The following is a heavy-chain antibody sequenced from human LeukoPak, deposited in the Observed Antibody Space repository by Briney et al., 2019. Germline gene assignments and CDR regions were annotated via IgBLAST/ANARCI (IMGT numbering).Heavy chain of an antibody. CDR2: INHSGST. D-gene: IGHD5-24*01. J-gene: IGHJ3*02. CDR3: ARGRRDGYNLVRAFDI. V-gene: IGHV4-34*01. CDR1: GFTFRNHW. Sequence: PGGSLRLSCAVSGFTFRNHWMSWFRQPPGKGLEWIGEINHSGSTNYNPSLKSRVTISVDTSKNQFSLRLSSVTAADTAVYCCARGRRDGYNLVRAFDIWGQGTTVTVSS.